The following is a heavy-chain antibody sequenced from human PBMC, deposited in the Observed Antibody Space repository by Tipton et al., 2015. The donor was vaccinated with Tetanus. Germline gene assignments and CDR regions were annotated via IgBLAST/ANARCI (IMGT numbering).Heavy chain of an antibody. V-gene: IGHV4-39*01. CDR2: IYESGDT. CDR3: ARHQSGYFTPFDY. CDR1: GASIRGGTFY. Sequence: TLSLTCTVSGASIRGGTFYLGWIRQPPGKGLEWIGSIYESGDTYYIPSLKSRVTISVDTSTNQFSLTLNSMAAADTGVYYCARHQSGYFTPFDYWGQGKLVTVSS. D-gene: IGHD3-3*01. J-gene: IGHJ4*02.